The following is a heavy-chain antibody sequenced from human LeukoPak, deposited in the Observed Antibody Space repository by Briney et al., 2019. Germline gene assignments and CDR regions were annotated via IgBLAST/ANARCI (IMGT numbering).Heavy chain of an antibody. V-gene: IGHV4-39*01. CDR3: AAGGSSGHFDY. J-gene: IGHJ4*02. CDR1: GGSISSSTYY. D-gene: IGHD3-22*01. CDR2: IYYSGRT. Sequence: SETLSLTCTVSGGSISSSTYYWGWIRQPPGKGLEWIGRIYYSGRTHYNPSLKSRVTISVDTSKNQFSLKLSSVIAADTAVYYCAAGGSSGHFDYWGQGTLVTVSS.